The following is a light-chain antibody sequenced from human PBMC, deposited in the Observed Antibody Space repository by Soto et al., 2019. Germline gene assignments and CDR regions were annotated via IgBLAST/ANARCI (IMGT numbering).Light chain of an antibody. J-gene: IGKJ3*01. V-gene: IGKV3D-15*01. CDR1: QSLNRN. Sequence: EILMTQSPATLSVSPGERATLSCRASQSLNRNLAWYQQKPGQAPRLIIYGASTRASGIPARFSGSGSGTELTLTIRSLQSEDFALYYCQHYNDWPPAFTFGPGTKVDL. CDR3: QHYNDWPPAFT. CDR2: GAS.